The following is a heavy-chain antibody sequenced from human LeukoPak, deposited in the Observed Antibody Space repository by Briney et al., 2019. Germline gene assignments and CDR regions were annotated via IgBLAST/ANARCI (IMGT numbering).Heavy chain of an antibody. CDR1: GFTFSSYA. V-gene: IGHV3-30-3*01. Sequence: GRSLRLSCAASGFTFSSYAMHWVRQAPGKGLEWVAVISYDGSNKYYADSVKGRFTISRDNSKNTLYLQMNSLRAEDTAVYYCAKDLVIPLGFDYWGQGTLVTVSS. J-gene: IGHJ4*02. D-gene: IGHD4-23*01. CDR2: ISYDGSNK. CDR3: AKDLVIPLGFDY.